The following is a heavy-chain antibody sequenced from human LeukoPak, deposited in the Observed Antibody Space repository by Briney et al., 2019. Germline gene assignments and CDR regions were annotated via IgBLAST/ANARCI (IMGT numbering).Heavy chain of an antibody. D-gene: IGHD3-10*01. CDR2: IYTSGST. V-gene: IGHV4-4*07. CDR1: GGSISSYY. Sequence: SETLSLTCTVSGGSISSYYWSWIRQPAGKGLEWIGRIYTSGSTNYNPSLKSRVTMSVDTSKNQFSLKLSSVTAADTAVYYCASLTGSGSYYTSYGAFDIWGQGTMVTVSS. J-gene: IGHJ3*02. CDR3: ASLTGSGSYYTSYGAFDI.